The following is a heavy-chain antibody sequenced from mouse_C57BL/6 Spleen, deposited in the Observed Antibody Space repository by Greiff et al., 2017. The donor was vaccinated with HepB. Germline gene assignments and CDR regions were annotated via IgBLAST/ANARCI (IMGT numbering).Heavy chain of an antibody. CDR2: IDPENGDT. J-gene: IGHJ4*01. V-gene: IGHV14-4*01. CDR1: GFNIKDDY. CDR3: TTWGGFDYAMDY. Sequence: VQLQQSGAELVRPGASVKLSCTASGFNIKDDYMHWVKQRPEQGLEWIGWIDPENGDTEYASKFQGKATITADTSSNTAYLQLSSLTSEDTAVYYCTTWGGFDYAMDYWGQGTSVTVAS.